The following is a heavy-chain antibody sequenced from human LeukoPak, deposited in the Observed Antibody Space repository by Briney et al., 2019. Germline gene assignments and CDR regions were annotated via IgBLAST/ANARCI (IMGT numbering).Heavy chain of an antibody. V-gene: IGHV4-34*01. J-gene: IGHJ4*02. D-gene: IGHD2-15*01. CDR1: GGSFSGYY. CDR2: INHSGST. Sequence: SETLSLTCAVYGGSFSGYYWSWIRQPPGKGLEWIGEINHSGSTNYNSSLKSRVTISVDTSKNQFSLKLSSVTAADTAVYYCARHPKYCSGGSCYFDYWGQGTLVTVSS. CDR3: ARHPKYCSGGSCYFDY.